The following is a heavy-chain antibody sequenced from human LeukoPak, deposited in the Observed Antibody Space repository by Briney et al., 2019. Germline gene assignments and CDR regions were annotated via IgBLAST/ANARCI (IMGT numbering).Heavy chain of an antibody. J-gene: IGHJ3*02. CDR3: TTSKAIYVFDI. CDR2: INRDGSVT. CDR1: GYTFSSHG. D-gene: IGHD3-9*01. Sequence: GGSLRLSCAASGYTFSSHGLTWVRQAPGKGLVWVSRINRDGSVTAYADSVKGRFTISRDNAKNTLYLQMNSLRAEDTALYYCTTSKAIYVFDIWGQGTMVTVSS. V-gene: IGHV3-74*01.